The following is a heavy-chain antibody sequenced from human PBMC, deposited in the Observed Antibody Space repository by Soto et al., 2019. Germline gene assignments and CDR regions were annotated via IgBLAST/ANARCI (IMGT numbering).Heavy chain of an antibody. V-gene: IGHV1-8*01. CDR1: GYTFTSYD. J-gene: IGHJ4*02. Sequence: ASVKVSCKASGYTFTSYDINWVRQATGQGLEWMGWMNPNSGNTGYAQKFQGRVTMTRNTSISTAYMELSSLRSEDTAVYYCAITTDIVVVPAAIFWDYWGQGTLVTVS. D-gene: IGHD2-2*01. CDR2: MNPNSGNT. CDR3: AITTDIVVVPAAIFWDY.